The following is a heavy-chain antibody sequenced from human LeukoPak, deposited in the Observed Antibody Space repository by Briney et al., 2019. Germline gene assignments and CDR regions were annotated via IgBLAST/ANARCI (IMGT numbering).Heavy chain of an antibody. CDR1: GYSFSDYY. D-gene: IGHD5-24*01. V-gene: IGHV1-2*02. Sequence: ASVKVSCKTSGYSFSDYYMYWLRQAPGQGLELMGWVNPNRGDTNYAQKLQGRVTMTRDTSLNTVYMEVSRLTSDDTAVYYCARDRAKYNSNAYFDYWGRGTLVTVSS. CDR3: ARDRAKYNSNAYFDY. J-gene: IGHJ4*02. CDR2: VNPNRGDT.